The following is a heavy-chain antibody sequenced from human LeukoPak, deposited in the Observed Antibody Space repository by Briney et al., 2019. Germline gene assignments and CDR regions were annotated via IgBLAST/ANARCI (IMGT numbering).Heavy chain of an antibody. CDR1: GGSFSGYY. V-gene: IGHV4-34*01. CDR2: INHSGST. D-gene: IGHD7-27*01. CDR3: AGSGFLGNHN. J-gene: IGHJ3*02. Sequence: SETLSLTCAVYGGSFSGYYWSWIRQPPGKGLEWIGEINHSGSTNYNPSLKSRVTISVDTSKNQFSLKLSSVTAADTAVYYCAGSGFLGNHNWGQGTMVHVSS.